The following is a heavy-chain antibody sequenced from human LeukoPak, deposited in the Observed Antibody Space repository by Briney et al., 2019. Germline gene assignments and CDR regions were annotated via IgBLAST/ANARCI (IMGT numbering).Heavy chain of an antibody. J-gene: IGHJ5*02. CDR3: ARDRRERYCGGDCYAGIDP. CDR2: IIPILGIA. Sequence: ASVKVSCKASGGTFSSYAISWVRQAPGQGFEWMGRIIPILGIANYAQKFQGRVMITADKSTSTAYMGLSSLRSEDTAVYYCARDRRERYCGGDCYAGIDPWGQGTLVTVSS. CDR1: GGTFSSYA. V-gene: IGHV1-69*04. D-gene: IGHD2-21*02.